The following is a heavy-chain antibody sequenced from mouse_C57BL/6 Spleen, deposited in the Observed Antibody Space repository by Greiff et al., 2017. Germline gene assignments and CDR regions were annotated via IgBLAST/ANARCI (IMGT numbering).Heavy chain of an antibody. CDR2: IDPSDSET. V-gene: IGHV1-52*01. Sequence: QVKLQQPGADLVRPGSSVKLSCKASGYTFTSYWMHWVKQRPIQGLEWIGNIDPSDSETHYNQKFKDKATLTVDKSSSTAYMQFISLTSEDSAVYYCARSGYYYGSSPLYAMDDWGQGTSVTVSS. CDR3: ARSGYYYGSSPLYAMDD. CDR1: GYTFTSYW. J-gene: IGHJ4*01. D-gene: IGHD1-1*01.